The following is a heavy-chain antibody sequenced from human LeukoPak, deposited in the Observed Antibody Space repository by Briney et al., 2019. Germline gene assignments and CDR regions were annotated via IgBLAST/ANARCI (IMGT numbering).Heavy chain of an antibody. CDR2: IYPGDSDT. CDR3: ARGLGAAAVSYWFDP. J-gene: IGHJ5*02. V-gene: IGHV5-51*01. Sequence: GESLKISCKGSGYSFTSYWIGWVRQMPGKGLEWMGTIYPGDSDTRYSPPFQGQVTISADKSISTAYLQWSSLKASDTAMYYCARGLGAAAVSYWFDPWGQGTLVTVSS. CDR1: GYSFTSYW. D-gene: IGHD6-13*01.